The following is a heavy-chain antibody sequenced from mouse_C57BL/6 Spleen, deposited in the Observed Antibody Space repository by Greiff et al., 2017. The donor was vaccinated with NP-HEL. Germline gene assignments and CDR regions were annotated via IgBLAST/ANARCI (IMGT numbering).Heavy chain of an antibody. CDR3: ARDSNYVRNYFDY. D-gene: IGHD2-5*01. J-gene: IGHJ2*01. CDR1: GYTFTSYW. Sequence: VQLQQPGAELVKPGASVKMSCKASGYTFTSYWITWVKQRPGQGLEWIGDIYPGSGSTNYNEKFKSKATLTVDTSSSTAYMQLSSLTSEDSAVYYCARDSNYVRNYFDYWGQGTTLTVSS. CDR2: IYPGSGST. V-gene: IGHV1-55*01.